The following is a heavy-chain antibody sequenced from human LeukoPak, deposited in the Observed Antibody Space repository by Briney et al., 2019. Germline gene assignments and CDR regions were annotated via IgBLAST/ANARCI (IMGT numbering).Heavy chain of an antibody. CDR3: ARGWHYYDSSGYYYPFDY. D-gene: IGHD3-22*01. CDR1: GYTFTIYG. V-gene: IGHV1-18*01. Sequence: GASVKVSFKASGYTFTIYGISWVRQAPGQGLEWMGWISAYNGNTNYAQKLQGRVTMTTDTSTSTAYMELRSLRSDDTAVYYCARGWHYYDSSGYYYPFDYWGQGTLVTVSS. J-gene: IGHJ4*02. CDR2: ISAYNGNT.